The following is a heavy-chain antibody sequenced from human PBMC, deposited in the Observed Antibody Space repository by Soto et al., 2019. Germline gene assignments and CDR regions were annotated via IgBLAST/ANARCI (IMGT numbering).Heavy chain of an antibody. CDR1: GFAFSNYA. V-gene: IGHV3-23*01. CDR3: VSWMSAHLDY. CDR2: IDSRTPNT. J-gene: IGHJ4*02. D-gene: IGHD2-2*03. Sequence: GGSLRLSCAASGFAFSNYAMNWVRQAPGKGLEWVSTIDSRTPNTHYADSVEGRFTISRDNSRNTVDLQMNSLRAVDTALYYCVSWMSAHLDYWGRGTLVTVSS.